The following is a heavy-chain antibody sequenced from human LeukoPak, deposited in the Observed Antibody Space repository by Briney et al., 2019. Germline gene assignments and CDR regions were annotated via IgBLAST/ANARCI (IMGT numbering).Heavy chain of an antibody. D-gene: IGHD4/OR15-4a*01. V-gene: IGHV3-7*01. CDR2: IKQDGSET. CDR3: ASTLKRDY. J-gene: IGHJ4*02. CDR1: GFTFSNYW. Sequence: GSLRLSCAASGFTFSNYWMSWVRQAPGKGLEWVANIKQDGSETYYGDSVKGRFTISRDNAKNALYLQMNSLRAEDTALYYCASTLKRDYWGQGTLVTVSS.